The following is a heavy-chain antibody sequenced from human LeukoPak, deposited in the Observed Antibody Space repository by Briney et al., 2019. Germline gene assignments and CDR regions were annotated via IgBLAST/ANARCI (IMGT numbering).Heavy chain of an antibody. V-gene: IGHV3-33*01. J-gene: IGHJ5*02. CDR3: AREGAAAGGWDWFDP. CDR2: IWYDGSNK. CDR1: GFTFSSYG. Sequence: PGRSLRLSCAASGFTFSSYGMHWVRQAPGKGLEWVAVIWYDGSNKYYADSVKGRFTISRDNSKNTLYLQMNSLRSDDTAVHYCAREGAAAGGWDWFDPWGQGTLVTVSS. D-gene: IGHD6-13*01.